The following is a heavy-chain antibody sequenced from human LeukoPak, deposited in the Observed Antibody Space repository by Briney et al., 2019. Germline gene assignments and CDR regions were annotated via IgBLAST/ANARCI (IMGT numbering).Heavy chain of an antibody. D-gene: IGHD6-25*01. V-gene: IGHV3-74*01. CDR3: ARDGAAAVNY. CDR1: GFTFRTYW. J-gene: IGHJ4*02. CDR2: VNSDGSST. Sequence: PGGSLRLSCAASGFTFRTYWMHWVRQAPGKGLVWVSRVNSDGSSTRYADSVKGRFTISRDNAKNTLYLQMNSLRAEDTAVYYCARDGAAAVNYWGQGTLVTVSS.